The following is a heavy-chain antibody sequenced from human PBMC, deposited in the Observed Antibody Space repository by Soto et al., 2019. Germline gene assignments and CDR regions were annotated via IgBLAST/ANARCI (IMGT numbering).Heavy chain of an antibody. Sequence: EVQLVESGGGLIQPGGSLRLSCAVSGFTVSNNYMSWVRQAPGKGLEGVSVIYSGGYTAYGDSVKGRFTISRDNSKNTINLQMKSLRADDRAVFSWAPRGGGGGYWGQGTLVTVSS. D-gene: IGHD3-10*01. CDR1: GFTVSNNY. J-gene: IGHJ4*02. CDR3: APRGGGGGY. V-gene: IGHV3-53*01. CDR2: IYSGGYT.